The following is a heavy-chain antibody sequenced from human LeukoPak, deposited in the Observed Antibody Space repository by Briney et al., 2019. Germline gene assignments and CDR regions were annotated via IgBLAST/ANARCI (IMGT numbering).Heavy chain of an antibody. Sequence: GGSLRLSCAASGFTFSKYAMSWVRQAPGKGLEWVSAISGSGGSTYYADSVKGRFTISRDNSKNTLYLQMNSLRAEDTAVYYCAKDISPTISRGYYYGMDVWGQGTTVTVSS. V-gene: IGHV3-23*01. CDR3: AKDISPTISRGYYYGMDV. J-gene: IGHJ6*02. CDR1: GFTFSKYA. D-gene: IGHD5-12*01. CDR2: ISGSGGST.